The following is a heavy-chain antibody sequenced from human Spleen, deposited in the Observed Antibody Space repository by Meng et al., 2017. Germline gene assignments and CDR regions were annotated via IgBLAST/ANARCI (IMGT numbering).Heavy chain of an antibody. J-gene: IGHJ6*02. CDR3: ARDRKASSSWYRDYYGMDV. D-gene: IGHD6-13*01. V-gene: IGHV3-74*03. CDR2: INTDASIT. CDR1: GFTFSSYN. Sequence: GGSLRLSCAASGFTFSSYNMHWVRQTPGEGLVWVSRINTDASITTYADSVKGRFTISRDDAKNTVYLQMNSLRAEDTAVYYCARDRKASSSWYRDYYGMDVWGQGTTVTVSS.